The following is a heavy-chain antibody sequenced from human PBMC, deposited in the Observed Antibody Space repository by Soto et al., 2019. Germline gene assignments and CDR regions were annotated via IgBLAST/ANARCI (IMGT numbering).Heavy chain of an antibody. D-gene: IGHD6-6*01. V-gene: IGHV1-8*01. Sequence: QVQLVQSGAEVKKPGASVKVSCKASGYTFTSYDINWVRQATGQGLEWMGWMNPNSGNTGYAQKFQGRVTMTRNTSISIAYMELSSMRSEDTAVYYCAGPATYSSSSGFDYWGQGTLVTVSS. CDR3: AGPATYSSSSGFDY. CDR2: MNPNSGNT. J-gene: IGHJ4*02. CDR1: GYTFTSYD.